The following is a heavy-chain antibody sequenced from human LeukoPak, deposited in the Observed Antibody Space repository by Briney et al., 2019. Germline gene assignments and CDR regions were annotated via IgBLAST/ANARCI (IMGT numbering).Heavy chain of an antibody. CDR1: GGSISSSSYY. CDR2: IYYSGST. Sequence: SETLSLTCTVSGGSISSSSYYWGWIRQPPGKGLEWIGSIYYSGSTYYNPSLKSRVTISVDTSKNQFSLKLSSVTAADTAVYYCARDRATMVRGVMGASGVFDYWGQGTLVTVSS. D-gene: IGHD3-10*01. J-gene: IGHJ4*02. CDR3: ARDRATMVRGVMGASGVFDY. V-gene: IGHV4-39*07.